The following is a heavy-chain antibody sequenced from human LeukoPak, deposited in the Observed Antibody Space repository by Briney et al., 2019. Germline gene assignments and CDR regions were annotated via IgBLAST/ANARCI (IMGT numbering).Heavy chain of an antibody. CDR2: INTDGSST. J-gene: IGHJ4*02. Sequence: GGSLRLSCAASGFTFSSYWMHWVRQAPGKGLVWVSRINTDGSSTSYADSVKGRFTISRDNAKNTLYLQMNSLRAEDTAVYYCARDSFNWNLGFDYWGQGTLVTVSS. V-gene: IGHV3-74*01. CDR1: GFTFSSYW. CDR3: ARDSFNWNLGFDY. D-gene: IGHD1-20*01.